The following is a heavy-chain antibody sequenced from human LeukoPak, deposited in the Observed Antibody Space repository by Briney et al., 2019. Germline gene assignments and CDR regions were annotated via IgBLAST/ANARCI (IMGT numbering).Heavy chain of an antibody. Sequence: SETLSLTCTVSGGSISSYYWTWIRQPPGKGLEWIGYIFYSGGSNYNPSLKSRVTISVDTSKNHFSLKLSSVTAADTAVYYCARLGSTFDIWGQETMVTVSS. CDR1: GGSISSYY. CDR2: IFYSGGS. J-gene: IGHJ3*02. D-gene: IGHD2-2*01. CDR3: ARLGSTFDI. V-gene: IGHV4-59*08.